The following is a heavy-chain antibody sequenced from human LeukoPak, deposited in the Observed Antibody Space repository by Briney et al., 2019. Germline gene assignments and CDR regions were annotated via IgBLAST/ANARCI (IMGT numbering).Heavy chain of an antibody. CDR3: AKDARRIQFGSVGGDFDS. Sequence: PGGSLRLSCAASGFTFSSYGMHWVRQAPGKGLEWVAFIRYDGSNKYYADSVKGRFTISRDNSQNTVSLQMDSLRVEDTAVYYCAKDARRIQFGSVGGDFDSWGQGTLVTVSS. V-gene: IGHV3-30*02. CDR1: GFTFSSYG. J-gene: IGHJ4*02. D-gene: IGHD5-24*01. CDR2: IRYDGSNK.